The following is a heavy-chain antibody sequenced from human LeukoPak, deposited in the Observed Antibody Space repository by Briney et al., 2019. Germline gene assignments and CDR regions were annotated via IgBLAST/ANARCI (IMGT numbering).Heavy chain of an antibody. CDR2: ISYDGSNK. CDR1: GFTFSSYG. J-gene: IGHJ3*02. Sequence: GRSLRLSCAASGFTFSSYGMHWVRQAPGKGLEWVSVISYDGSNKYYADSVKGRFTISRDNSKNTLYLQMNSLRAEDKAVYYCAKDRRVRGVPDAFDIWGQGTMVTVSS. D-gene: IGHD3-10*01. V-gene: IGHV3-30*18. CDR3: AKDRRVRGVPDAFDI.